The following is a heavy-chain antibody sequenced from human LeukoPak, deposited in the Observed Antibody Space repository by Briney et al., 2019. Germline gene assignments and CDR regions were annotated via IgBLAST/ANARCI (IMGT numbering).Heavy chain of an antibody. CDR2: INHSGST. J-gene: IGHJ4*02. V-gene: IGHV4-34*01. D-gene: IGHD3-22*01. CDR3: ARVRYYYDSSGYTRGSYFDY. CDR1: GGSFSDYY. Sequence: SETLSLTCAVYGGSFSDYYWSWIRQPPGKGLEWIGEINHSGSTNYNPSLKSRVTIPVDTSKNQFSLKLSSVTAADTAVYYCARVRYYYDSSGYTRGSYFDYWGQGTLVTVSS.